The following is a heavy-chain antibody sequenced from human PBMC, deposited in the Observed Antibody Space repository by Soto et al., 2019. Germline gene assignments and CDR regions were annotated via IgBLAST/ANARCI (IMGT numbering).Heavy chain of an antibody. Sequence: QVQLVQSGAEVKKPGSSVKVSCKASGGTFSSYTISWVRQAPGQGLEWMGRIIPILGIANYAQKFQGRVTITADKSTGTAYMELSSLRSEDTAVYYCARDDEYCSGGSCYAFDIWGQGTMVTVSS. CDR3: ARDDEYCSGGSCYAFDI. V-gene: IGHV1-69*08. D-gene: IGHD2-15*01. CDR2: IIPILGIA. CDR1: GGTFSSYT. J-gene: IGHJ3*02.